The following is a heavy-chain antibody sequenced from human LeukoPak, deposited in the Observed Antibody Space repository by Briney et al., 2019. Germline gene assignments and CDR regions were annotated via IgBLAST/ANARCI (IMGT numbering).Heavy chain of an antibody. CDR2: ISCDGSNK. D-gene: IGHD4-17*01. V-gene: IGHV3-30*18. J-gene: IGHJ4*02. Sequence: PGRSLRLSCAASGFTFSSYGMHWVRQAPGKGLEWVAVISCDGSNKYYADSVKGRFTISRDNSKNTLYLQMNSLRAEDTAVYYCAKDRNTVTLDYWGQGTLVTVSS. CDR1: GFTFSSYG. CDR3: AKDRNTVTLDY.